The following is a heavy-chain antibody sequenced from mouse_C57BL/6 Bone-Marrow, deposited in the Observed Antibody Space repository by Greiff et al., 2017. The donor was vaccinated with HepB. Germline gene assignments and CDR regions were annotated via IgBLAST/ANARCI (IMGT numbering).Heavy chain of an antibody. Sequence: EVNVVESGGDLVKPGGSLKLSCAASGFTFSSYGMSWVRQTPDKRLEWVATISSGGSYTYYPDSVKGRFTISRDNAKNTLYLQMSSLKSEDTAMYYCARPWREQPRYYAMDYWGQGTSVTVSS. CDR1: GFTFSSYG. CDR3: ARPWREQPRYYAMDY. CDR2: ISSGGSYT. D-gene: IGHD6-1*01. J-gene: IGHJ4*01. V-gene: IGHV5-6*01.